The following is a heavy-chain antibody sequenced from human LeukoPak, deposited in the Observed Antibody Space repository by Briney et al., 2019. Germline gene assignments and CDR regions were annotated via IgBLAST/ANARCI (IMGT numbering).Heavy chain of an antibody. CDR3: SYFYDSSGCYIY. Sequence: GGSLRLSCAASGFTFSSYALSWVRQAPGKGLEWVSAISNSGGNTYYADSVKGRFTISRDNSKNTLYLQMNSLRAEDTAIYYCSYFYDSSGCYIYWGQGTLVTVSS. J-gene: IGHJ4*02. V-gene: IGHV3-23*01. CDR2: ISNSGGNT. CDR1: GFTFSSYA. D-gene: IGHD3-22*01.